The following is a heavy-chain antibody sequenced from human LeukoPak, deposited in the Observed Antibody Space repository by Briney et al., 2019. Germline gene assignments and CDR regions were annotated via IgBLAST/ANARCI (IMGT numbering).Heavy chain of an antibody. Sequence: GGSLRLSCAASGFTFSSYAMSWVRQAPGEGLEWVSAISGSGGSTYYADSVKGRFTISRDNSKNTLYLQMNSLRAEDTAVYYCAKDPLLVRGVDYWGQGTLVTVSS. J-gene: IGHJ4*02. CDR2: ISGSGGST. D-gene: IGHD3-10*01. V-gene: IGHV3-23*01. CDR3: AKDPLLVRGVDY. CDR1: GFTFSSYA.